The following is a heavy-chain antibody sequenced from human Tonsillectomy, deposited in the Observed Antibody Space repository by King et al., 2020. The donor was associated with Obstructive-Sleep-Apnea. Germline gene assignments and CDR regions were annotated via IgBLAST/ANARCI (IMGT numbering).Heavy chain of an antibody. V-gene: IGHV1-46*01. Sequence: VQLVESGAEVKKPGASVKVSCKASGYTFTSYYMHWVRQAPGQGLEWMGIINPSGGATSYAKKFQGRVTMTRDPSTSTVYMELSSLRSEDTAVYYCAKDIYLHSFYISGYFDYWGQGTLVTVSS. CDR3: AKDIYLHSFYISGYFDY. CDR1: GYTFTSYY. D-gene: IGHD2-15*01. CDR2: INPSGGAT. J-gene: IGHJ4*02.